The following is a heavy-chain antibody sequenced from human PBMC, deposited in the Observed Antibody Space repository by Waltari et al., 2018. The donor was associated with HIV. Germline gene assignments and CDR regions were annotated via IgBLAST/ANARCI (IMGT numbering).Heavy chain of an antibody. CDR3: TSKEDYGSGSHFDY. CDR2: IKTKGDGGAT. V-gene: IGHV3-15*01. D-gene: IGHD3-10*01. J-gene: IGHJ4*02. CDR1: GFTLNSVW. Sequence: EVQLVESGGDLLKPGGCLRLSCAASGFTLNSVWMSWVRQAPGKGLEWVGRIKTKGDGGATDYAAAVKGRFTISRDDSKNTVYLQMNSLKIEDTAVYYCTSKEDYGSGSHFDYWGQGTLVTVSS.